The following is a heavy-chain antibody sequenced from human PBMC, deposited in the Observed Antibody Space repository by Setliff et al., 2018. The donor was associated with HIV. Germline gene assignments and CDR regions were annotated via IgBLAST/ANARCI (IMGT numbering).Heavy chain of an antibody. CDR2: ISWNSGSI. CDR3: AKGGYSYGYAAELNFDY. Sequence: QPGGSLRLSCAASGFTFDDYAMHWVRQAPGKGLEWASVISWNSGSIGYADSVKGRFTISRGNAKNSLYLQMNSLRTEDTALYYCAKGGYSYGYAAELNFDYWGQGTLVTVSS. D-gene: IGHD5-18*01. J-gene: IGHJ4*02. V-gene: IGHV3-9*01. CDR1: GFTFDDYA.